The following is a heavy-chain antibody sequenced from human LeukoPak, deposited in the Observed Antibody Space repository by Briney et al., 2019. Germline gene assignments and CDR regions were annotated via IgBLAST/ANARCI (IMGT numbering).Heavy chain of an antibody. D-gene: IGHD2-15*01. CDR1: GYTFTNYD. CDR2: MNPKIVNT. Sequence: ASVKVSCKASGYTFTNYDINWVRQSTGQGPEWMGWMNPKIVNTGYAQKFQGRVTMTRNTSISTAYMELSSLRSDDTAVYYCARDQDIVVVVAALRQREMGGFDPWGQGTLVTVSS. CDR3: ARDQDIVVVVAALRQREMGGFDP. J-gene: IGHJ5*02. V-gene: IGHV1-8*01.